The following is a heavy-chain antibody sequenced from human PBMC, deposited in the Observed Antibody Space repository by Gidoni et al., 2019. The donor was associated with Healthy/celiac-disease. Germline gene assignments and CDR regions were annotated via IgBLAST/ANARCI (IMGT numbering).Heavy chain of an antibody. V-gene: IGHV3-66*02. D-gene: IGHD2-15*01. CDR2: IYSGGST. CDR1: GFTVSSNY. J-gene: IGHJ6*02. CDR3: AREDDYYGMDV. Sequence: EVQLVESGGGLVQPGGSLRLSCSASGFTVSSNYMSWVRQAPGKGLEWVSVIYSGGSTYYADSVKGRFTISRDNSKNTLYLQMNSLRAEDTAVYYCAREDDYYGMDVWGQGTTVTVSS.